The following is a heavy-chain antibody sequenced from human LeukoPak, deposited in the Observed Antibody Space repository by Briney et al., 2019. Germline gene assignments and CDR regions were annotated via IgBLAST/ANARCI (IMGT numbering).Heavy chain of an antibody. CDR2: LSGSGAGT. CDR1: GFTFSDYA. Sequence: GGSLRLSCAASGFTFSDYALGWVRQAPGRGLEWVATLSGSGAGTYYSGSVQGRFTISRDNSKRTLFLQMNSLRAEDTAFYYCAKAELGVDTFFDYWGQGTLVTVSS. D-gene: IGHD3-3*01. CDR3: AKAELGVDTFFDY. J-gene: IGHJ4*02. V-gene: IGHV3-23*01.